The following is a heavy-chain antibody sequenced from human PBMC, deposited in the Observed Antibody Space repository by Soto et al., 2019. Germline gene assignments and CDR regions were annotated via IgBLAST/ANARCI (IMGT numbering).Heavy chain of an antibody. CDR2: NNDVGIT. CDR1: GGSVSSGNYY. V-gene: IGHV4-31*11. D-gene: IGHD2-15*01. Sequence: QVQLQESGPGLVKPSQTLSLPCAVPGGSVSSGNYYWSWIRQHPGEVLEYLGYNNDVGITVYNPYIKGRLSISFDTPKNQFSLKVHSVTAADTAVYYCARWGDCSGGSCYFGFDHWGQGTLVTVSS. J-gene: IGHJ4*02. CDR3: ARWGDCSGGSCYFGFDH.